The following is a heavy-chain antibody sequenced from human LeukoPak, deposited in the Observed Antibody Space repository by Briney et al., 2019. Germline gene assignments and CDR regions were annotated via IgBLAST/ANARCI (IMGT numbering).Heavy chain of an antibody. J-gene: IGHJ5*02. V-gene: IGHV3-23*01. CDR3: ANDFRYYFGSGTAS. CDR2: LTGSGGAA. Sequence: PGGSLRLSCAASGFTFSGYVMFWVREAPGKGLEWVSYLTGSGGAADYADSVKGRFTTSRDNSKNTVYLQMNSLSAEDTAIYYCANDFRYYFGSGTASWGQGTLVTVSS. CDR1: GFTFSGYV. D-gene: IGHD3-10*01.